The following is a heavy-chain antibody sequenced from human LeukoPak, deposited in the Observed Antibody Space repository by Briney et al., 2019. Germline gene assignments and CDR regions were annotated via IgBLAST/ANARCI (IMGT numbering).Heavy chain of an antibody. CDR3: ARDLSARGYSGHDSDYFDY. D-gene: IGHD5-12*01. Sequence: ASVKVSCKASGYTFTGYYMHWVRQAPGQGLEWMGWINPNSGGTNYAQKFQGRVTMTRDTSISTAYMELSRLRSDDTAVYYCARDLSARGYSGHDSDYFDYWGQGTLVTVSS. CDR2: INPNSGGT. CDR1: GYTFTGYY. V-gene: IGHV1-2*02. J-gene: IGHJ4*02.